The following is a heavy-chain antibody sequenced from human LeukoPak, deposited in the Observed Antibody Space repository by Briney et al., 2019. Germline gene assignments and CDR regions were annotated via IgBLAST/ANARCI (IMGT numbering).Heavy chain of an antibody. J-gene: IGHJ4*02. V-gene: IGHV1-8*03. D-gene: IGHD5-18*01. CDR2: MNPNSGNT. CDR1: GYTFTSYD. Sequence: ASVKVTCKASGYTFTSYDINWVRQATGQGLEWMGWMNPNSGNTGYAQKFQGRVTITRNTSISTAYMELSSLRSEDTAVYYCARGRRSLWGDYWGQGTLVTVSS. CDR3: ARGRRSLWGDY.